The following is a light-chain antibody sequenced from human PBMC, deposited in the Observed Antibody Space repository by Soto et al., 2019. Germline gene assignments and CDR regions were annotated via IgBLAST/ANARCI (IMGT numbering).Light chain of an antibody. J-gene: IGLJ1*01. CDR1: SSDVGGYNY. CDR2: DVS. CDR3: RSYTSSSTQV. V-gene: IGLV2-14*01. Sequence: QSVLTQPASVSGSPGQSITISCTGTSSDVGGYNYVSWYQQHPGKAPKLMIYDVSNRPSGVSNRFSGSKSGNTASLTISGLQAEDEADYYCRSYTSSSTQVFGTRTKVTVL.